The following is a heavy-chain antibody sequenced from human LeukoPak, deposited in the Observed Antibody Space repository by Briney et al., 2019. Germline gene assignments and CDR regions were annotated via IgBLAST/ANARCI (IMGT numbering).Heavy chain of an antibody. CDR2: INRSGST. CDR3: ARVGYGSGSYRLSYYFDY. D-gene: IGHD3-10*01. CDR1: GGSFSGYY. Sequence: PSEALSLTCAVYGGSFSGYYWSWIRQPPGKGLEWIGEINRSGSTNYNPSLKSRVTISVDTSKNQFSLKLSSVTAADTAVYYCARVGYGSGSYRLSYYFDYWGQGTLVTVSS. J-gene: IGHJ4*02. V-gene: IGHV4-34*01.